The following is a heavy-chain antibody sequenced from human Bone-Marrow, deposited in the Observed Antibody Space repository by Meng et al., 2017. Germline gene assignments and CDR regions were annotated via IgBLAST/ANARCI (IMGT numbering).Heavy chain of an antibody. CDR3: ARGNRYGDYSEPMIDY. Sequence: GESLKISCAASGFTFSSYWMSWVRQAPGKRLEWVANIKQDGSEKYYVDSVKGRFTISRDNAKNSLYLQMNSLRAEDTAVYYCARGNRYGDYSEPMIDYWGQGTLVTVSS. CDR1: GFTFSSYW. J-gene: IGHJ4*02. V-gene: IGHV3-7*01. D-gene: IGHD4-17*01. CDR2: IKQDGSEK.